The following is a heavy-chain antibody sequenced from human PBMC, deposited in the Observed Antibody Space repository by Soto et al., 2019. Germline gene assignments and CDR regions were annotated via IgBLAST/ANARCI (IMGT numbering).Heavy chain of an antibody. D-gene: IGHD3-3*01. V-gene: IGHV3-48*01. Sequence: EVQLVESGGGLVQPGGSLRLSCAASGFTFSSYSMNWVRQAPGKGLEWVSYISSSSSTIYYADSVKGRFTISRDNAKNSLYLQMNSLRAEDTAVYYCARDRNFGVVITSYYFDYWGQGTLVTVSS. CDR1: GFTFSSYS. J-gene: IGHJ4*02. CDR3: ARDRNFGVVITSYYFDY. CDR2: ISSSSSTI.